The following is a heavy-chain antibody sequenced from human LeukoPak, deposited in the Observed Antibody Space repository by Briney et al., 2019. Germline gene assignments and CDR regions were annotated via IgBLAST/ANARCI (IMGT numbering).Heavy chain of an antibody. V-gene: IGHV3-9*01. D-gene: IGHD5/OR15-5a*01. J-gene: IGHJ4*02. CDR2: ISWNSGTS. Sequence: GGSLRLSCVASGFTFGDYAIHWVRQAPGKGLEWVSAISWNSGTSGYVDSVKGRFTISRDNAEKTLYLQMNSLREEDTAFYYCAKDLPPRLSTGTFDEWGQGTLVIVSS. CDR1: GFTFGDYA. CDR3: AKDLPPRLSTGTFDE.